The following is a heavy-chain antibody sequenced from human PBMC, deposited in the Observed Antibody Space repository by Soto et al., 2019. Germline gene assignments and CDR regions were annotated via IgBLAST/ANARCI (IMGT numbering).Heavy chain of an antibody. D-gene: IGHD2-8*01. Sequence: SVKVSCKASGGTFSSYAISWVRQAPGQGLEWMGGIIPIFGTANYAQKFQGRVTITADESTSTAYMELSSLRSEDTAVYYCASSTIVLMVYAGGYYVMDVCAQGTSVTVSS. V-gene: IGHV1-69*13. CDR3: ASSTIVLMVYAGGYYVMDV. J-gene: IGHJ6*02. CDR1: GGTFSSYA. CDR2: IIPIFGTA.